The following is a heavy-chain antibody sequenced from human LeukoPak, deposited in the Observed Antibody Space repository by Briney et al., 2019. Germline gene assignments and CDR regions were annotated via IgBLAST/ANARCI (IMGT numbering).Heavy chain of an antibody. CDR1: GFTFSSYW. CDR2: IYYSGST. D-gene: IGHD1-14*01. CDR3: ARDPLINPGLYYFDY. Sequence: GSLRLSCAASGFTFSSYWMHWVRQAPGKGLEWIGSIYYSGSTYYNPSLKSRVTISVDTSKNQFSLKLSSVTAADTAVYYCARDPLINPGLYYFDYWGQGTLVTVSS. V-gene: IGHV4-39*07. J-gene: IGHJ4*02.